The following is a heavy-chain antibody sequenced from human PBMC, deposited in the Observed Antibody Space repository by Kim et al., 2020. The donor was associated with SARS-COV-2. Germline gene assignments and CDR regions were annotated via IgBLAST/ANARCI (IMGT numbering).Heavy chain of an antibody. Sequence: AKKFQGRVTMTRNTSISTAYMELSSLRSEDTAVYYCARGGIAARPISDYWGQGTLVTVSS. CDR3: ARGGIAARPISDY. D-gene: IGHD6-6*01. V-gene: IGHV1-8*01. J-gene: IGHJ4*02.